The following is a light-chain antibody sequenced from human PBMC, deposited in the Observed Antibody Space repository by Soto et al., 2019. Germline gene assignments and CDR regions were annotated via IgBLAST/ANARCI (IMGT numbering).Light chain of an antibody. J-gene: IGKJ5*01. CDR3: QQRSNGRIT. CDR2: GAS. CDR1: QSVSSN. V-gene: IGKV3D-15*01. Sequence: EIVMTQSPATLSVSPGARATLSCRASQSVSSNLAWYQQKPGHAPRLLIYGASSRATGIPDRFSGSGYGTDCTLTISSLEPEDFAVYYCQQRSNGRITFGQGTRLETK.